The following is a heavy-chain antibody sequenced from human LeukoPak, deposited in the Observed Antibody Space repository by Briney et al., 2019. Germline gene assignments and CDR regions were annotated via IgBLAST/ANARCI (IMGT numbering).Heavy chain of an antibody. D-gene: IGHD5-24*01. CDR2: ISSRSSNL. Sequence: KPGGSLRLSCAASGFTFSSHSMNWVRQAPGKGLEWVSSISSRSSNLYYADSVKGRSTISRDNAKNSLYLQMNSLRAEDTALYYCARDGGVDGYNSYFDYWGQGTLVTVSS. V-gene: IGHV3-21*01. CDR1: GFTFSSHS. J-gene: IGHJ4*02. CDR3: ARDGGVDGYNSYFDY.